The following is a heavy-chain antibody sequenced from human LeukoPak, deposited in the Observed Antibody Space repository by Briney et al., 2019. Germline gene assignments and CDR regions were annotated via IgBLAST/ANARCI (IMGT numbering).Heavy chain of an antibody. CDR3: VGGYYYYFDY. D-gene: IGHD3-22*01. CDR2: IHHSGST. J-gene: IGHJ4*02. Sequence: SETLSLTCTVSGGSISSSSYYWGWIRQPPGKGLEWIGSIHHSGSTYYNPSLKSQVTISVDTSKNQFSLKLSSVTAADTAVYYCVGGYYYYFDYWGQGTLVTVSS. CDR1: GGSISSSSYY. V-gene: IGHV4-39*07.